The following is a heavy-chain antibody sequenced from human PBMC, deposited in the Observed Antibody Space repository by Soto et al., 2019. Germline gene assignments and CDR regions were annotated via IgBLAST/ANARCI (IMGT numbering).Heavy chain of an antibody. J-gene: IGHJ4*02. CDR3: AADYYDSSGYYYPDAFDY. CDR2: IVVGSGNT. Sequence: SVKVSCKASGFTFTSSAVQWVRQARGQRLEWIGWIVVGSGNTNYAQKFQERVTITRDMSTSTAYMELSSLRSEDTAVYYCAADYYDSSGYYYPDAFDYWGQGTPVTVSS. CDR1: GFTFTSSA. D-gene: IGHD3-22*01. V-gene: IGHV1-58*01.